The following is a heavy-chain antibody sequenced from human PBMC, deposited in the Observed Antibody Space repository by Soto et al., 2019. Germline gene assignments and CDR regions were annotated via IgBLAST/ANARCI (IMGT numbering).Heavy chain of an antibody. Sequence: QVQLQESGPGLVKPSETLSLTCTVSGGSISSYYWSWIRQPPGKGLEWIGYIYYSGSTNYNPSLKRRVTISVDTSKNQFALKLSSVTAADTAGYYCARIAVGANPWFDPWGQGTLVTVSS. V-gene: IGHV4-59*01. J-gene: IGHJ5*02. CDR2: IYYSGST. CDR1: GGSISSYY. D-gene: IGHD1-26*01. CDR3: ARIAVGANPWFDP.